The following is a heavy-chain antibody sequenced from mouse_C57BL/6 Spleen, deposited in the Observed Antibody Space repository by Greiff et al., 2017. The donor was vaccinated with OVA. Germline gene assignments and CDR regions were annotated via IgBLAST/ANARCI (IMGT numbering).Heavy chain of an antibody. CDR3: ARSTMVSSWFAY. Sequence: EVKLMESGPGMVKPSQSLSLTCTVTGYSITSGYDWHWIRHFPGNKLEWMGYISYSGSTNYNPSLKSRISITHDTSKNHFFLKLNSVTTEDTATYYCARSTMVSSWFAYWGQGTLVTVSA. V-gene: IGHV3-1*01. CDR2: ISYSGST. CDR1: GYSITSGYD. D-gene: IGHD2-2*01. J-gene: IGHJ3*01.